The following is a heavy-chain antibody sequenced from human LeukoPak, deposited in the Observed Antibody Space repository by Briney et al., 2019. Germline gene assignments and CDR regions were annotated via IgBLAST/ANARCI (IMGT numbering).Heavy chain of an antibody. J-gene: IGHJ4*02. CDR3: AREERITIFGVATPSGY. CDR1: EYIFTGYY. CDR2: INPNSGGT. D-gene: IGHD3-3*01. Sequence: ASVKVSCKASEYIFTGYYMHWVRQAPGQGLEWMGWINPNSGGTNYAQKFQGRVTMTRDTSISTAYMELSRLRSDDTAVYYCAREERITIFGVATPSGYWGQGTLVTVSS. V-gene: IGHV1-2*02.